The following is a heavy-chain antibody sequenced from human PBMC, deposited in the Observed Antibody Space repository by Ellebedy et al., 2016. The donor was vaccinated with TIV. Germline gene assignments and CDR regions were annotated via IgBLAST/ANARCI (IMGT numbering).Heavy chain of an antibody. D-gene: IGHD3-16*01. J-gene: IGHJ3*02. Sequence: MPSETLSLTCNVSGGSISSTSSYWGWIRQPPGKGLEWIGSIYYSGSTYYNPSLKSRVTISVDTSKSQVSLKLSSVTAADTAVYYCARQGEGGRAFDIWGQGTMVTVSS. CDR3: ARQGEGGRAFDI. V-gene: IGHV4-39*01. CDR2: IYYSGST. CDR1: GGSISSTSSY.